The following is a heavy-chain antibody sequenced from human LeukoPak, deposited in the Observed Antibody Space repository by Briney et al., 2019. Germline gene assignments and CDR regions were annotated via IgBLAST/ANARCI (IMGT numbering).Heavy chain of an antibody. D-gene: IGHD1-7*01. Sequence: GGSLRLSCAASGFTFSNHWMSWVRQAPGKGLEWVASITPDGSGDCYMDSVKGRFTISRDNAENSLCLQMNSLGAEDTAVYYCARLMGTVTTYDYWGQGTLVTVSS. V-gene: IGHV3-7*01. CDR1: GFTFSNHW. J-gene: IGHJ4*02. CDR3: ARLMGTVTTYDY. CDR2: ITPDGSGD.